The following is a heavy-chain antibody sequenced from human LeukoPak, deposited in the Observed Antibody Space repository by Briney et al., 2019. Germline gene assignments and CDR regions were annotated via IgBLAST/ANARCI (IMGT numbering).Heavy chain of an antibody. CDR1: SGYRSSNY. CDR3: ARLPCLPNCGGDCSYYYSDY. D-gene: IGHD2-21*02. J-gene: IGHJ4*02. V-gene: IGHV4-59*08. CDR2: IYYSGST. Sequence: SETLSLTCSVSSGYRSSNYWIWLRQPPGKGLEWIGYIYYSGSTKYNPALRSRVTISVDTSKNQFSLRRCAVTDAYGAVYYSARLPCLPNCGGDCSYYYSDYWGQGTLVTVSS.